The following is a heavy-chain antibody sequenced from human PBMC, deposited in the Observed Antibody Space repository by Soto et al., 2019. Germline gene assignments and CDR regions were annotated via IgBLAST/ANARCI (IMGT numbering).Heavy chain of an antibody. CDR2: ISGYNGNT. CDR3: ARVLGAQLVDY. Sequence: QVQLVQSGAEVKKPGASVKVSCKASGYTFTSYGISWVRQAPGQGLEWMGWISGYNGNTNYAQKLQGRVTMTTDTPTSPAYLDLRNLRSEDTAVYYCARVLGAQLVDYWGQGTRVT. CDR1: GYTFTSYG. J-gene: IGHJ4*02. V-gene: IGHV1-18*01. D-gene: IGHD1-26*01.